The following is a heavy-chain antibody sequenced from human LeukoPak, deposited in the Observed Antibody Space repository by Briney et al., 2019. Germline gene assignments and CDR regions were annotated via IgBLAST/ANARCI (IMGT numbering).Heavy chain of an antibody. D-gene: IGHD5-18*01. CDR2: ISSSSSTI. J-gene: IGHJ4*02. CDR1: GFTFSSYS. CDR3: ANRPQHVDTAMVPMS. Sequence: GGSLRLSCAASGFTFSSYSMNWVRQAPGKGLEWVSYISSSSSTIYYADSVKGRFTISRDNAKNSLYLQMNSLRAEDTAVYYCANRPQHVDTAMVPMSWGQGTLVTVSS. V-gene: IGHV3-48*01.